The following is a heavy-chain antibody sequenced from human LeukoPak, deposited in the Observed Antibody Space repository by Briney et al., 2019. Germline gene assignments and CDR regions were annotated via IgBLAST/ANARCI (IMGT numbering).Heavy chain of an antibody. J-gene: IGHJ5*02. CDR2: IIPIFGTA. CDR3: ARVEYSSSLGWFDP. Sequence: SVKVSCKASGGTFSSYAISWVRQAPGQGLEWMGGIIPIFGTADYAQKFQGRVTITADESTSTAYMELSSLRSEDTAVYYCARVEYSSSLGWFDPWGQGTLVTVSS. D-gene: IGHD6-6*01. V-gene: IGHV1-69*13. CDR1: GGTFSSYA.